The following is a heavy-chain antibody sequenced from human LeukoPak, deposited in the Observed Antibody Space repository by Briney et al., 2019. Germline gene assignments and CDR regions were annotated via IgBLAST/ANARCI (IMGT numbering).Heavy chain of an antibody. CDR3: AKGSSSGWYKAY. Sequence: GGSLRLSCAASGFTFSSYGMHWVRQAPGKGLEWVAFIRCDGSNKYYADSVKGRFTISRDNSKNTLYLQMNSLRAEDTAVYYCAKGSSSGWYKAYWGQGTLVTVSS. D-gene: IGHD6-19*01. V-gene: IGHV3-30*02. CDR1: GFTFSSYG. CDR2: IRCDGSNK. J-gene: IGHJ4*02.